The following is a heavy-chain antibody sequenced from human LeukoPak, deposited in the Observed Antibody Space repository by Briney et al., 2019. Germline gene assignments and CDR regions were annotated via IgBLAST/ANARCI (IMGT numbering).Heavy chain of an antibody. CDR3: AITNQGSIAAAATGY. CDR1: GYTFTSYG. Sequence: GASVKVSCKASGYTFTSYGISWVRQAPGQGLEWMGWISAYNGNTNYAQKLQGRVTMTTDTSTSTAYMELGSLRSDDTAVYYCAITNQGSIAAAATGYWGQGTLVTVSS. CDR2: ISAYNGNT. V-gene: IGHV1-18*01. J-gene: IGHJ4*02. D-gene: IGHD6-13*01.